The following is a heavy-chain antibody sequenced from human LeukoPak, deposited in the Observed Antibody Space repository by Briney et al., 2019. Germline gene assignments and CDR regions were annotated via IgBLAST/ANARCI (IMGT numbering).Heavy chain of an antibody. Sequence: GGSLRLSCAASGFTVSSNYMSWVRQAPGKGLEWVSVIYSGGSTYYADPVKGRFTISRDNSKNTLYLQMNSLRAEDTAVYYCARDGGDYYDSSGYSYYWYFDLWGRGTLVTVSS. CDR2: IYSGGST. V-gene: IGHV3-53*01. J-gene: IGHJ2*01. CDR1: GFTVSSNY. CDR3: ARDGGDYYDSSGYSYYWYFDL. D-gene: IGHD3-22*01.